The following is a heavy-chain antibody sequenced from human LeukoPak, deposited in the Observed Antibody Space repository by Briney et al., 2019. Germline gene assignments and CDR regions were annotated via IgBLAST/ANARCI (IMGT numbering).Heavy chain of an antibody. J-gene: IGHJ4*02. CDR2: IYPSGST. V-gene: IGHV4-4*07. D-gene: IGHD6-13*01. CDR1: GGSISGYY. Sequence: SETLSLTCTVSGGSISGYYWSWIRQPAGKGLEWIGRIYPSGSTNDNPALKSRVTMSVDTSKNQFSLKLSSVSAADTAVYYCAREEITAAGRSLDYWGQGTLVTVSS. CDR3: AREEITAAGRSLDY.